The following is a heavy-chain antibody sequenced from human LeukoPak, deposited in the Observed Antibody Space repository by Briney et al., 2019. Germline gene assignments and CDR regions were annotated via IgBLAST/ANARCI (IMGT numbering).Heavy chain of an antibody. J-gene: IGHJ4*02. Sequence: GGSLRLSCAASGFTFSSYAMSWVRQTPGKGLEWVSGITASGGSTYHADSVKGRFTISRDNSINTLNLQMNNLRAEDAAIYYCAKGLGFWSGYYTPFDYWGQGSSVTVSS. D-gene: IGHD3-3*01. CDR3: AKGLGFWSGYYTPFDY. CDR1: GFTFSSYA. V-gene: IGHV3-23*01. CDR2: ITASGGST.